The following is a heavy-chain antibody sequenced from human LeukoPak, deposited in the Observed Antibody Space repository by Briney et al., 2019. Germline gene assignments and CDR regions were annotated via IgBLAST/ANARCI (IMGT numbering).Heavy chain of an antibody. V-gene: IGHV3-7*01. J-gene: IGHJ6*02. Sequence: GGSLRLSCAASGFTFSSYWMSWVRQAPGKGLEWVANIKQDGSEKYYVDSVKGRFTISRDNAKNSLYLQMNSLRAEDTAVYYCAREGARGRRVMIFGVAAYGMDVWGQGTTVTVSS. D-gene: IGHD3-3*01. CDR3: AREGARGRRVMIFGVAAYGMDV. CDR2: IKQDGSEK. CDR1: GFTFSSYW.